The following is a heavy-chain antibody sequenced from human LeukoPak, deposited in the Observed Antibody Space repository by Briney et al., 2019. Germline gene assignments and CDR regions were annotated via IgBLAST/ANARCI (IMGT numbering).Heavy chain of an antibody. V-gene: IGHV3-23*01. D-gene: IGHD4/OR15-4a*01. CDR3: ARRAGAYSHPYDY. Sequence: GGSLRLSCAASGFTFSSYGMSWVRQAPGKGLEWVSAITATSSSTHHADSVKGRFTISRDNSKHTLYLQMNSLRAEYTAVYYCARRAGAYSHPYDYWGQGTLVTVSS. J-gene: IGHJ4*02. CDR1: GFTFSSYG. CDR2: ITATSSST.